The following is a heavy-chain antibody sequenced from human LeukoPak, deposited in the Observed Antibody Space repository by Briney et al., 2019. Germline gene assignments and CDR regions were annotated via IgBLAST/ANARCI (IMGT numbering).Heavy chain of an antibody. Sequence: KPGGSLRLSCAAPGFTFSNAWMSWVRQAPGKGLEWVGRIKSKTDGGTTDYAAPVKGRFTISRDDSKNTLYLQMNSLKTEDTAVYYCTTELFCSGGSSYYYDDWGQGSLVSVSS. J-gene: IGHJ4*02. CDR2: IKSKTDGGTT. CDR3: TTELFCSGGSSYYYDD. D-gene: IGHD2-15*01. CDR1: GFTFSNAW. V-gene: IGHV3-15*01.